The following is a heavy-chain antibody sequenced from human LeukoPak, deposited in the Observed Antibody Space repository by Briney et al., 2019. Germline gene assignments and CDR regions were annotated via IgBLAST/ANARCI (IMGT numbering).Heavy chain of an antibody. CDR1: GFTFSSYW. V-gene: IGHV3-30*02. CDR2: IRYDGSNK. J-gene: IGHJ4*02. CDR3: AKDGVRRSGYDYEVEDY. D-gene: IGHD5-12*01. Sequence: GGSLRLSCAASGFTFSSYWMSWVRQAPGKGLEWVAFIRYDGSNKYYADSVKGRFTISRDNSKNTLYLQMNSLRAEDTAVYYCAKDGVRRSGYDYEVEDYWGQGTLVTVSS.